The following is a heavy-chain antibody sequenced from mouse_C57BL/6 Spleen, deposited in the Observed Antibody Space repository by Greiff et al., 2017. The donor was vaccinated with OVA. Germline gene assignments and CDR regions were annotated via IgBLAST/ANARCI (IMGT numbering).Heavy chain of an antibody. V-gene: IGHV5-17*01. CDR2: ISSGSSTI. CDR1: GFTFSDYG. CDR3: ARPRAYYAMDD. Sequence: EVQGVESGGGLVKPGGSLKLSCAASGFTFSDYGMHWVRQAPEKGLEWVAYISSGSSTIYYADTVKGRFTISRDNAKNTLFLQMTSLRSEDTAMDYCARPRAYYAMDDWGQGTSVTVSS. D-gene: IGHD3-1*01. J-gene: IGHJ4*01.